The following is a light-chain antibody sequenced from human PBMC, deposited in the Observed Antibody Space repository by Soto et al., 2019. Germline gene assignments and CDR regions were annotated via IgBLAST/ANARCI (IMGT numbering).Light chain of an antibody. CDR2: GAS. CDR3: QQSNHCPYT. Sequence: EIVMTQSPATLSVSPGERVTLSCRASQSVSDNLAWDQQKPGQAPRLLIYGASTRATTPPARFSGRGSGTELALTISSLKSEDFEVYFSQQSNHCPYTFGQGTKLDIK. V-gene: IGKV3-15*01. CDR1: QSVSDN. J-gene: IGKJ2*01.